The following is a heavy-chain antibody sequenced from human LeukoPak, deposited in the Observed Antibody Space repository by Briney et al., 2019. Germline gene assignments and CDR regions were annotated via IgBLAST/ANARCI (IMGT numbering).Heavy chain of an antibody. CDR3: ARLSQQTFDV. J-gene: IGHJ3*01. CDR2: IDPSDGRT. V-gene: IGHV1-46*01. CDR1: GYSFTTYY. Sequence: ASVKVSCKASGYSFTTYYMHWVRQAPGQGLEWMGVIDPSDGRTTYAQKFQGGVTMTRDTSTSTVYMGLSSLRSDDTAVYYCARLSQQTFDVWGQGTLVTVSS.